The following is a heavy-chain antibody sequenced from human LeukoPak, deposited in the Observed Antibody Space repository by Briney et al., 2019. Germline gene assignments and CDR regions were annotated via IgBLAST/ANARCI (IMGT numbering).Heavy chain of an antibody. Sequence: ASVKVSCKASGYTFTGYYMHWVRQAPGQGLEWMGWINPNSGGTNYAQKFQGRVTMTRDTSISTAYMELSRLRSDDTAVYYCANTEYSSSSANYGWFDPWGQGTLVTASS. D-gene: IGHD6-13*01. CDR1: GYTFTGYY. V-gene: IGHV1-2*02. CDR3: ANTEYSSSSANYGWFDP. J-gene: IGHJ5*02. CDR2: INPNSGGT.